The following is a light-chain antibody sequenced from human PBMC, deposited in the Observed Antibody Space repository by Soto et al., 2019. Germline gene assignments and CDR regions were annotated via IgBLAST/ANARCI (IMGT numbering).Light chain of an antibody. V-gene: IGKV3-11*01. CDR3: QQRSSWPSLT. Sequence: EIVLTQSPATLSLSPGERATLSCRATQSVGTYLAWYQQKPGQSPRLLMYDASSRATGIPARFSGSGSGTDFTLTISSLEPEDFAVYFCQQRSSWPSLTFGGGTKVEIK. J-gene: IGKJ4*01. CDR1: QSVGTY. CDR2: DAS.